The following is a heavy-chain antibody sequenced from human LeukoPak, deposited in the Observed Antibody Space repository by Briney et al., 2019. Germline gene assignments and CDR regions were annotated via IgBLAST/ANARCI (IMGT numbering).Heavy chain of an antibody. D-gene: IGHD3-10*01. CDR2: ISYSGST. Sequence: PSETLSLTCAVSGGSISTYHWSCIRQPPGKGLEWIGYISYSGSTNYNPSLKSRVTISVDTSKSQFSLKLSSVTAADTAVYYCARHLDYYGSGSYEYWGQGTLVTVPS. CDR3: ARHLDYYGSGSYEY. J-gene: IGHJ4*02. CDR1: GGSISTYH. V-gene: IGHV4-59*08.